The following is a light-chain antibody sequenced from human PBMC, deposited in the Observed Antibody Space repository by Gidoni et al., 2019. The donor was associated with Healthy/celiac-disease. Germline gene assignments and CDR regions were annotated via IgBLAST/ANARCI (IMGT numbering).Light chain of an antibody. CDR2: WAS. J-gene: IGKJ4*01. CDR3: QQYYSTLRT. V-gene: IGKV4-1*01. Sequence: DIVMPQSPDSLAVSLGERATINCKSSQSVLYSSNNKNYLAWYQQKPGQPPKLLIYWASTRESGVPDRFSGSGSGTDFTLTISSLQAEDVAVYYCQQYYSTLRTFXGXTKVEIK. CDR1: QSVLYSSNNKNY.